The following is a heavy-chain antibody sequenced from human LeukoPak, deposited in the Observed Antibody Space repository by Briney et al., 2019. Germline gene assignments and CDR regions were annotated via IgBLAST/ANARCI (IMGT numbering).Heavy chain of an antibody. CDR1: GFTFSSYS. CDR2: ISSSSSYI. V-gene: IGHV3-21*01. Sequence: GGSLRLSCAASGFTFSSYSMNWVRQAPGKGLEWVSSISSSSSYIYYADSVKGRFTISRDNAKNSLYLQMNGLRAEDTAVYYCAREKGLWFGERMGTDVWGQGTTVTVSS. J-gene: IGHJ6*02. CDR3: AREKGLWFGERMGTDV. D-gene: IGHD3-10*01.